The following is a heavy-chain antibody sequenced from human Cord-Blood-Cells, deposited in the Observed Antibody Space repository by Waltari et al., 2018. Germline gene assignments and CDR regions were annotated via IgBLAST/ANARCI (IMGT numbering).Heavy chain of an antibody. J-gene: IGHJ4*02. CDR3: ARGYHGVDTAMVTVLGY. Sequence: QVQLVQSGAEVKKPGASVKVSCKASGYTFTGYYMHWVRQAPGQGLEGMGWIKPTSGGTNYAQKVQGRVTMASDTSISTAYMELSRLGSDDTAVYYCARGYHGVDTAMVTVLGYWGQGTLVTVSS. V-gene: IGHV1-2*02. CDR2: IKPTSGGT. CDR1: GYTFTGYY. D-gene: IGHD5-18*01.